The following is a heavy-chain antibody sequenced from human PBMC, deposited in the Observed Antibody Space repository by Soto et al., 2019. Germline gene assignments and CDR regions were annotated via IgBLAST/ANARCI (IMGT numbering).Heavy chain of an antibody. CDR2: ISAYNGNT. J-gene: IGHJ4*02. CDR1: VDTLTSDG. CDR3: ARSMGRTVTTSAY. V-gene: IGHV1-18*01. D-gene: IGHD4-17*01. Sequence: QGQRVQSGAEVKKTGASVKVSCKASVDTLTSDGISCVRQAPVQGLAWMGGISAYNGNTNYAQKLQGRVTMTTATSTSTAYMELRSLRSDDTAVYYCARSMGRTVTTSAYWGQGTLVTVSS.